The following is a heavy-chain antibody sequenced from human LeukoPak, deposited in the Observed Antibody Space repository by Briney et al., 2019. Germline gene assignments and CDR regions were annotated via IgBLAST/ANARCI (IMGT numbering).Heavy chain of an antibody. CDR3: AKLVGPPGY. J-gene: IGHJ4*02. CDR1: GFTISSYS. CDR2: ISIGDGST. D-gene: IGHD1-26*01. Sequence: PGGSLRLSCAASGFTISSYSMNWVRQAPGKGLEWVSTISIGDGSTNYADSVMGRFIISRDKSKNIMYLQMNSLRAEDTAVYYCAKLVGPPGYWGQGSLVTVSS. V-gene: IGHV3-23*01.